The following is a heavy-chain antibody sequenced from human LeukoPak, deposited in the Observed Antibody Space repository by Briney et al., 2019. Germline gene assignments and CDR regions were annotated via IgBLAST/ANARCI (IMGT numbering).Heavy chain of an antibody. CDR2: IDWNGGNT. Sequence: AGGSLRLSCSACGFTFGDYGIRWVRQGPGKGLEWVSGIDWNGGNTVYADSVKGRFTVSRDNAKNSLYLQMNSLRAEDTALYYCERDGDYYDTHYFDYWGQGTLVSVSS. V-gene: IGHV3-20*04. D-gene: IGHD3-22*01. CDR1: GFTFGDYG. CDR3: ERDGDYYDTHYFDY. J-gene: IGHJ4*02.